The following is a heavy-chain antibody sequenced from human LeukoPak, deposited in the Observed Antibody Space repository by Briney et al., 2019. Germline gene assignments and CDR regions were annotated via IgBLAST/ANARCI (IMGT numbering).Heavy chain of an antibody. V-gene: IGHV4-61*05. J-gene: IGHJ5*02. CDR1: GASISDSSDF. D-gene: IGHD4-17*01. CDR3: ARRMGGDYGNWFDP. CDR2: IYYSGST. Sequence: SETLSLTCTVSGASISDSSDFWGWIRQPPGKGLEWIGNIYYSGSTNYNPSLKSRVTISVDTSKNQFSLKVSSVTAADTAVYYCARRMGGDYGNWFDPWGQGTLVTVSS.